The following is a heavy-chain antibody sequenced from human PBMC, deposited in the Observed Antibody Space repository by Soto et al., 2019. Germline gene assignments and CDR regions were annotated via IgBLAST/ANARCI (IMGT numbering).Heavy chain of an antibody. V-gene: IGHV3-48*02. CDR2: ISSSSNTI. CDR1: GFSFSAFS. Sequence: LRLSCASSGFSFSAFSMNWVRQAPGKGLEWVSYISSSSNTIYYADSVKGRFTISRDNAQNTLYLQMNSLRDEDTAVYYCAREGGRHCSPTRCYNAFDIWGQGTMVTVSS. J-gene: IGHJ3*02. CDR3: AREGGRHCSPTRCYNAFDI. D-gene: IGHD2-2*02.